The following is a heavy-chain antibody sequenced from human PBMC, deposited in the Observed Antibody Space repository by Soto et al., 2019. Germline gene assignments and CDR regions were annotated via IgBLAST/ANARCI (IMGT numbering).Heavy chain of an antibody. CDR2: IDPDGGDR. CDR1: GFTFRIYW. V-gene: IGHV3-7*01. D-gene: IGHD3-10*01. Sequence: EVQLVESGGDLVQPGGSLRLACAGSGFTFRIYWMSWVRQAPGKGLEWVANIDPDGGDRKYADSVKGRFTISRDNARTSLHLEMKSLSVEDTALYYCVRERGLSSFYGMDVWGQGTTVTVSS. J-gene: IGHJ6*02. CDR3: VRERGLSSFYGMDV.